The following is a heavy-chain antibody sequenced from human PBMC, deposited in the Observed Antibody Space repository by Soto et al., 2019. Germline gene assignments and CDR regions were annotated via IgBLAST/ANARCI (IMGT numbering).Heavy chain of an antibody. Sequence: EVQLLESGGGLVQPGGSLRLSCAASGFTFSSYAMTWVRQAPGKGLEWVPAISGSGGSTYYADSVKGQFTISRDNSKNTLFLQMDSLRAEDTAVYYCAKDRNLRGADAFDIWGLGTMVTVSS. V-gene: IGHV3-23*01. D-gene: IGHD3-10*01. CDR2: ISGSGGST. CDR3: AKDRNLRGADAFDI. CDR1: GFTFSSYA. J-gene: IGHJ3*02.